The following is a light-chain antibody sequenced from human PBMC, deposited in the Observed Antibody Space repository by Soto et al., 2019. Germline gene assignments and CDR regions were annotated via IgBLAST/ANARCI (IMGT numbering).Light chain of an antibody. CDR2: EVS. J-gene: IGKJ1*01. CDR1: ERLTGN. CDR3: QQYQDWPRT. Sequence: EIVMTQSPATLSLSPGERATLSCRASERLTGNLAWYQHRPGQAPRLLIYEVSTRATYIPARFSGRGSRTEFTLTISSLQAEDSAVYYCQQYQDWPRTVGQGTKVDIK. V-gene: IGKV3-15*01.